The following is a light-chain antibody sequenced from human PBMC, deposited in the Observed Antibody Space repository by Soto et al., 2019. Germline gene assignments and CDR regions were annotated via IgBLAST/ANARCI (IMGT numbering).Light chain of an antibody. Sequence: QSVLTQPRSVSGSPGRSVTISCTGTSRDVGGYNYVSWYQQHPGKAPKLMIYDVSKRPSGVPDRFSGSKSGNTASLTISVLQAEDEADYYCCSYAGSYVFGTGTKLTVL. CDR2: DVS. V-gene: IGLV2-11*01. J-gene: IGLJ1*01. CDR1: SRDVGGYNY. CDR3: CSYAGSYV.